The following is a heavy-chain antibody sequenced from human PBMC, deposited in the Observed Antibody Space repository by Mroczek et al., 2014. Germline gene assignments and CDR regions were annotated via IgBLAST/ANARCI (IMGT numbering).Heavy chain of an antibody. CDR2: ISSSGSTI. J-gene: IGHJ3*02. CDR3: ASASPQYYDFWSGYSHAFDI. D-gene: IGHD3-3*01. Sequence: QVQLVESGGGLVKPGGSLRLSCAASGFTFSDYYMSWIRQAPGKGLEWVSYISSSGSTIYYADSVKGRFTISRDNAKNSLYLQMNSLRAEDTAVYYCASASPQYYDFWSGYSHAFDIWGQGTMVTVSS. V-gene: IGHV3-11*01. CDR1: GFTFSDYY.